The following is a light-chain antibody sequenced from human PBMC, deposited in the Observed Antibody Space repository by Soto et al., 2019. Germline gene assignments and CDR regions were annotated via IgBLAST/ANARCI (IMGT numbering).Light chain of an antibody. CDR2: DAS. J-gene: IGKJ1*01. Sequence: VVSHSPATLSLSPKERATLSCRASQSVSSYLAWYQQKPGQAPRLLIYDASNRATGIPARFSGSGSGTDFTLTISRLEPEDFAGYCCQQYGSSPRTSGQVTKV. CDR3: QQYGSSPRT. V-gene: IGKV3-11*01. CDR1: QSVSSY.